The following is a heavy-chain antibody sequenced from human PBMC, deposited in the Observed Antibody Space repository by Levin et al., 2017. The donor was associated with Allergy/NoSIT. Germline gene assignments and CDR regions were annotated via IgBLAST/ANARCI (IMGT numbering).Heavy chain of an antibody. Sequence: GGSLRLSCAASGFTFSSYEMNWVRRAPGKGLEWVSYISNTGSTIYSADSVKGRFTISRDNAKNSLYLHMNSLRAEDTAVYYCARQLGNFWSGYNYFDYWGQGTPVTVSS. J-gene: IGHJ4*02. CDR1: GFTFSSYE. CDR3: ARQLGNFWSGYNYFDY. D-gene: IGHD3-3*01. V-gene: IGHV3-48*03. CDR2: ISNTGSTI.